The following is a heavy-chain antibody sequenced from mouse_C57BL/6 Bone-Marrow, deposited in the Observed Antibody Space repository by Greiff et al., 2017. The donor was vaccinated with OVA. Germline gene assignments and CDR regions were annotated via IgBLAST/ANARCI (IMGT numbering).Heavy chain of an antibody. CDR1: GYTFTNYW. J-gene: IGHJ2*02. CDR3: AHYGSRLYLHY. Sequence: VQLQQPGAELVRPGTSVKLSCKASGYTFTNYWMHWVKQRPGQGLEWIGVIAPSDSYINYNQKFKGRATLTVDTSSSTAYMHLSSLTSEDSAVYYCAHYGSRLYLHYWDQGTSPTVSS. D-gene: IGHD1-1*01. V-gene: IGHV1-59*01. CDR2: IAPSDSYI.